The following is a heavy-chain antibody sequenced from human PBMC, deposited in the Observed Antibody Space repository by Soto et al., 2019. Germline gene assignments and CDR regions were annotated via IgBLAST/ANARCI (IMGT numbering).Heavy chain of an antibody. D-gene: IGHD1-26*01. J-gene: IGHJ4*02. V-gene: IGHV3-30-3*01. CDR3: ARDDEGGSDCDLGY. CDR1: GFTFSSHS. CDR2: ISSDGSNK. Sequence: TGGALRLSCAVSGFTFSSHSLPWVRQAPGKGLEWVTLISSDGSNKNYADSVKGRFTTSIDNSKNTMYLQMNSLRVEDTAVYYCARDDEGGSDCDLGYWGQGALVTVFS.